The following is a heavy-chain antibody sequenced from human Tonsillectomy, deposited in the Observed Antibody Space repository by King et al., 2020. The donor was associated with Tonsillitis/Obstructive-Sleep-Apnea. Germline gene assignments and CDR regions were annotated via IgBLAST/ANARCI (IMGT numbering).Heavy chain of an antibody. CDR1: GFTVSSNY. V-gene: IGHV3-53*01. Sequence: QLVQSGGGLIQPGGSLRLSCAASGFTVSSNYMSWGRQAPGKGLECVSVIYSGGSTYYADYAKCRFTISRDNSKNTLYLQMNSLRAEDTAVYYCARDQDYGSGSYFHYYYYMDVWGKGTTVTVSS. J-gene: IGHJ6*03. CDR2: IYSGGST. D-gene: IGHD3-10*01. CDR3: ARDQDYGSGSYFHYYYYMDV.